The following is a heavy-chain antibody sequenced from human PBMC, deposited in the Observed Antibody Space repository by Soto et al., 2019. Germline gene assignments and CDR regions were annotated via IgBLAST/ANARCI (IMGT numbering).Heavy chain of an antibody. V-gene: IGHV3-23*01. CDR3: ARDRGTTYGGFYY. J-gene: IGHJ4*02. CDR1: GFTCNTYA. CDR2: ISGSGTDT. D-gene: IGHD3-16*01. Sequence: EVHLLESGGCLIQPGGYLRLSCAASGFTCNTYAMIWVRQAPGMGLEWVSTISGSGTDTYYADSVKGRFTISRDTSQNTLFLQVISMRAEDTAVYYCARDRGTTYGGFYYWGQGTLVTVSS.